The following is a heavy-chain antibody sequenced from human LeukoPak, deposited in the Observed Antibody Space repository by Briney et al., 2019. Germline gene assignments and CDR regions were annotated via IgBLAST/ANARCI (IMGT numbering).Heavy chain of an antibody. V-gene: IGHV4-4*07. CDR3: ARDARYCSGGSCYTAQGY. CDR2: IYTSGST. Sequence: SETLSLTCTVSGGSISSYYWSWIRQPAGKGLEWIGRIYTSGSTNYNPSLKSRVTMSVDTSKNQFSLKLSSVTAADTAVYYCARDARYCSGGSCYTAQGYWGQGTLVTVSS. CDR1: GGSISSYY. J-gene: IGHJ4*02. D-gene: IGHD2-15*01.